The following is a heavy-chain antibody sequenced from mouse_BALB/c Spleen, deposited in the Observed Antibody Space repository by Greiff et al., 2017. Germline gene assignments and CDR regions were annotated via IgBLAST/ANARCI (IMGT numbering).Heavy chain of an antibody. CDR3: ARDAMITTGVPFAY. D-gene: IGHD2-4*01. CDR2: ISSGGSYT. Sequence: EVQLVESGGGLVKPGGSLKLSCAASGFTFSSYAMSWVRQSPEKRLEWVAEISSGGSYTYYPDTVTGRFTISRDNAKNTLYLEMSSLRSEDTAMYYCARDAMITTGVPFAYWGQGTLVTVSA. CDR1: GFTFSSYA. V-gene: IGHV5-9-4*01. J-gene: IGHJ3*01.